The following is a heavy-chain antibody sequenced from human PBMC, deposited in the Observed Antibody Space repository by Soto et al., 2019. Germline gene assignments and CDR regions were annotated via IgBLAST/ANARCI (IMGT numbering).Heavy chain of an antibody. V-gene: IGHV3-23*01. Sequence: EVHLLESGGGWVQPGGSLRLSCTASGFTFSSYAMTWVRQAPGRGLEGVSGITGSGGRKYYADSVKGRCTISRDNCKSTLYLQRNRLRAEDTAVYYCAKDTRFGDYVRWFDSWGQRNLVTVSS. CDR2: ITGSGGRK. CDR3: AKDTRFGDYVRWFDS. D-gene: IGHD4-17*01. CDR1: GFTFSSYA. J-gene: IGHJ5*01.